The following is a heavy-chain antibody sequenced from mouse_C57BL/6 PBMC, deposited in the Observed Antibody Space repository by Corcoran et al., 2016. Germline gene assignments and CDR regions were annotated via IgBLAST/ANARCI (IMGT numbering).Heavy chain of an antibody. CDR3: ARGDYYGNAMVY. Sequence: EVQLQQSGPELVKPGASVKISCKASGYTFTDYYMNWVKQSHGKSLEWIGDINPNNGGTSYNQKFKGKATLTVDKSSSPAYMELRSLTSEDSEVYYCARGDYYGNAMVYGGKGTLVTVAS. CDR1: GYTFTDYY. V-gene: IGHV1-26*01. J-gene: IGHJ4*01. CDR2: INPNNGGT. D-gene: IGHD1-1*01.